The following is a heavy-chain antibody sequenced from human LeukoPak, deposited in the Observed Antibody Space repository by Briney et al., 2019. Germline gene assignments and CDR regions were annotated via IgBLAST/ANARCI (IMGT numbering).Heavy chain of an antibody. Sequence: ASVKVSCKASGGTFSSYAISWVRQAPGQGLEWMGGIIPIFGTASYAQKFQGRVTMTRDTSTSTVYMELSSLRSEDTAVYYCARDCHSSSWFWFDPWGQGTLVTVSS. CDR3: ARDCHSSSWFWFDP. V-gene: IGHV1-69*05. CDR2: IIPIFGTA. CDR1: GGTFSSYA. J-gene: IGHJ5*02. D-gene: IGHD6-13*01.